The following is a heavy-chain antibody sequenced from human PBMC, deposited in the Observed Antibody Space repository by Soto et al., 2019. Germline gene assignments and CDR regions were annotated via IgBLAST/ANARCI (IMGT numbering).Heavy chain of an antibody. Sequence: PXETLSLTCSVSGASFSSGSFYGSWIRQPPGKGLEWIGFIYNNETFNYNPSLKSRVTLSVDTSKHQFSLKLSSVTAADTAVYYCARATLRHSSPHNFDSWGQGALVTVSS. V-gene: IGHV4-61*01. D-gene: IGHD5-12*01. CDR1: GASFSSGSFY. J-gene: IGHJ4*02. CDR2: IYNNETF. CDR3: ARATLRHSSPHNFDS.